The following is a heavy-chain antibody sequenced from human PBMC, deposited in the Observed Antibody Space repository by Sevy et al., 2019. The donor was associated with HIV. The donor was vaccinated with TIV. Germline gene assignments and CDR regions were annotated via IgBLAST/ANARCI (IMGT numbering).Heavy chain of an antibody. CDR1: GFTFSSYW. Sequence: GGSLRLSCAASGFTFSSYWMSWVRQAPGKGLEWVANIKQDGSEKYYEDSVKGRFTISRDNAKNSLYLQMNSLRAEDTAVYYCASLYYYGSGSSSDVWGQGTTVTVSS. V-gene: IGHV3-7*01. CDR3: ASLYYYGSGSSSDV. D-gene: IGHD3-10*01. CDR2: IKQDGSEK. J-gene: IGHJ6*02.